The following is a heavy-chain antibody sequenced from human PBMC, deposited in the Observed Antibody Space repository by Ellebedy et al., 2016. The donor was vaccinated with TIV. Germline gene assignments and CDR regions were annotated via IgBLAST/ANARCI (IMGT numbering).Heavy chain of an antibody. CDR1: GGSISSYY. CDR3: AGGRADVWELLAY. CDR2: IYSSATT. J-gene: IGHJ4*02. Sequence: SETLSLXXTVSGGSISSYYWNWIRQPAGKRLEWIGRIYSSATTTYNPSLASRVTLSADTSKNQLSLKLTSVTAADTAVYYCAGGRADVWELLAYWGQGTLATVSS. V-gene: IGHV4-4*07. D-gene: IGHD1-26*01.